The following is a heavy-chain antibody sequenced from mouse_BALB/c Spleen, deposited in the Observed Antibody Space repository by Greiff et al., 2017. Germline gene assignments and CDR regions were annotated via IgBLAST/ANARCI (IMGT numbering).Heavy chain of an antibody. J-gene: IGHJ3*01. CDR2: IWGDGST. V-gene: IGHV2-6-7*01. CDR1: GFSLTGYG. Sequence: VKLMESGPGLVAPSQSLSITCTVSGFSLTGYGVNWVRQPPGKGLEWLGMIWGDGSTDYNSALKSRLSISKDNSKSQVFLKMNSLQTDDTARYYCARGGPYYGNPAWFAYWGQGTLVTVSA. D-gene: IGHD2-10*01. CDR3: ARGGPYYGNPAWFAY.